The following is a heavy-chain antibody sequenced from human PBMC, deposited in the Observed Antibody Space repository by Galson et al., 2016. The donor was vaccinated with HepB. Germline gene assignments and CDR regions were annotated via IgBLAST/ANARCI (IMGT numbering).Heavy chain of an antibody. D-gene: IGHD6-19*01. CDR2: ISYDGRKE. CDR1: GFRFSTYG. J-gene: IGHJ4*02. Sequence: SLRLSCAASGFRFSTYGMHWVRQAPGKGLEWLTLISYDGRKEKYADSVTGRFIVSRDNSNNKVYLPITSLRADDTSVYCCARAASSGWPRPLDFWGQGTLVTVSS. CDR3: ARAASSGWPRPLDF. V-gene: IGHV3-33*05.